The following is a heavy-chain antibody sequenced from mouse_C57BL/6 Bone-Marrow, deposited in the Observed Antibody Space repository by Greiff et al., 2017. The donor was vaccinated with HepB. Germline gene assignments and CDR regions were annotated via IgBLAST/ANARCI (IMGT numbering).Heavy chain of an antibody. CDR1: GYTFTSYW. CDR2: IDPSDSYT. D-gene: IGHD1-1*01. V-gene: IGHV1-59*01. J-gene: IGHJ1*03. CDR3: ARGEDYYGSSPNFDV. Sequence: QVQLQQPGAELVRPGTSVKLSCKASGYTFTSYWMHWVKQRPGQGLEWIGVIDPSDSYTNYNQKFKGKATLTVDTSSSTAYMQRSSLTSEDSAVYYCARGEDYYGSSPNFDVWGTGTTVTVSS.